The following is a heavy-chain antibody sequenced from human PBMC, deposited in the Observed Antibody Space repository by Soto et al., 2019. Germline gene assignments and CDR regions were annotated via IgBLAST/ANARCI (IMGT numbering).Heavy chain of an antibody. D-gene: IGHD1-26*01. Sequence: QVQLQESGPGLVKPSQTLSLTCTVSGGSISSGDYYWSWIRQPPGKGLEWIGYIYYSGSTYYNPSLKSRVTISVDTSKNQFSLKLSSVTAADTAVYYCARVNLLSGGYYYGMDVWGQGTTVTVSS. J-gene: IGHJ6*02. CDR3: ARVNLLSGGYYYGMDV. V-gene: IGHV4-30-4*01. CDR2: IYYSGST. CDR1: GGSISSGDYY.